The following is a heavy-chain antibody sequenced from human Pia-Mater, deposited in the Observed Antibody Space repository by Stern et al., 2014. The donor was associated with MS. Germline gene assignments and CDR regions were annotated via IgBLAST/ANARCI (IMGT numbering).Heavy chain of an antibody. J-gene: IGHJ3*02. Sequence: QMQLVQSGPEVKKPGTSVKVSCKASGFTFTSSAVQWVRQARGQRLEWIGWVVVGSGNTNYAQKFQERFTITRDMSTSTAYMELSSLRSEDTTVYYCAAEPMYYSDSVGAFDIWGQGTMVTVSS. D-gene: IGHD3-22*01. V-gene: IGHV1-58*01. CDR2: VVVGSGNT. CDR1: GFTFTSSA. CDR3: AAEPMYYSDSVGAFDI.